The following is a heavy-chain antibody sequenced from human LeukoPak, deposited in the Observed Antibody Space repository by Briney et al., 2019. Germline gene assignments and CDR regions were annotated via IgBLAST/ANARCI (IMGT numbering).Heavy chain of an antibody. Sequence: PGGSLRLSCAASGFTFSSYEMNWVRQAPGKGLEWVSYISSSGSTIYYADSVKGRFTISRDNAKNSLYLQMNSLRAEDTAVYYCAREVGRNDGVPYYWGQGTLVTVSS. D-gene: IGHD1-1*01. CDR2: ISSSGSTI. CDR1: GFTFSSYE. J-gene: IGHJ4*02. CDR3: AREVGRNDGVPYY. V-gene: IGHV3-48*03.